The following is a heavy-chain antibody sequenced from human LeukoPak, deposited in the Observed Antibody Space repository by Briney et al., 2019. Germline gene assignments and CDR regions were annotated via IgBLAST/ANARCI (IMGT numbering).Heavy chain of an antibody. CDR1: GGSISITSYY. V-gene: IGHV4-39*07. J-gene: IGHJ4*02. Sequence: SETLSLTCTVSGGSISITSYYWGWIRQPPGKGLEWIGSMYSSGSTYYNPSLKSRVTISVDTSKNQFSLKLSSVTAADTAVYYCASVYDSSGYNFDYWGQGTLVTVSS. CDR2: MYSSGST. D-gene: IGHD3-22*01. CDR3: ASVYDSSGYNFDY.